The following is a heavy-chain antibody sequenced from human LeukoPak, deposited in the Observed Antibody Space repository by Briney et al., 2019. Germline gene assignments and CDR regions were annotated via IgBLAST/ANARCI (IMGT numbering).Heavy chain of an antibody. V-gene: IGHV6-1*01. CDR2: TYYRSKWYN. J-gene: IGHJ3*02. CDR3: ARADYSNYVGAFDI. CDR1: GDSVSSNSAA. Sequence: SQTLSLTCVISGDSVSSNSAAWNWIRQSPSRGLEWLGRTYYRSKWYNDYAVSVKSRITINPDTSKNQFSLQLNSVTPEDTAVYYCARADYSNYVGAFDIWGQGTMVTVSS. D-gene: IGHD4-11*01.